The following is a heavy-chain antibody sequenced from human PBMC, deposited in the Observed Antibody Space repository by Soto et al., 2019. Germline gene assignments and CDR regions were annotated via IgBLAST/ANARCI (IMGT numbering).Heavy chain of an antibody. CDR3: AHVLVVVANYGMDV. J-gene: IGHJ6*02. D-gene: IGHD2-15*01. V-gene: IGHV2-5*02. CDR2: IYWDDDK. CDR1: GFSLSTSGVG. Sequence: QITLKESGPTLEKPTQTLTLTCTISGFSLSTSGVGVGWIRQPPGKALEWLALIYWDDDKRYSPSLTSRLTIPKDTSKNQVVLTMTNMDPVDTATYYCAHVLVVVANYGMDVWGQGTTVTVSS.